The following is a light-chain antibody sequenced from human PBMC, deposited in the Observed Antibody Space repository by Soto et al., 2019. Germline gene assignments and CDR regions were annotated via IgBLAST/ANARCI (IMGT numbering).Light chain of an antibody. Sequence: DIQMTQSPSSLSASVGDRVTITCRACQSVHTYLNCYRQRPEEAPELLIYAASNLQRGVPSRFSGSGSGTDFALTISGLEPEDFATYYCQRSDTFPQTFGQGTKVDIK. J-gene: IGKJ1*01. CDR2: AAS. CDR1: QSVHTY. V-gene: IGKV1-39*01. CDR3: QRSDTFPQT.